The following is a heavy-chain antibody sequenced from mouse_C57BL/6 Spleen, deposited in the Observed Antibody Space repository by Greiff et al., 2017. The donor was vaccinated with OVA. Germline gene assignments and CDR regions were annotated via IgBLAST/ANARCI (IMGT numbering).Heavy chain of an antibody. CDR3: AREDTTVVAGFDV. D-gene: IGHD1-1*01. CDR1: GYAFSSYW. J-gene: IGHJ1*03. V-gene: IGHV1-80*01. Sequence: VQVVESGAELVKPGASVKISCKASGYAFSSYWMNWVKQRPGKGLEWIGQIYPGDGDTNYNGKFKGKATLTADKSSSTAYMQLSSLTSEDSAVYFCAREDTTVVAGFDVWGTGTTVTVSS. CDR2: IYPGDGDT.